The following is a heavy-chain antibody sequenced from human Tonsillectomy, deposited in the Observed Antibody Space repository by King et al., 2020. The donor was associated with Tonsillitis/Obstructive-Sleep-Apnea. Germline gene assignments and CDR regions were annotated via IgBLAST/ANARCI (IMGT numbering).Heavy chain of an antibody. CDR1: GFTFSSYS. Sequence: VQLVESGGGLVQPGGSLRLSCAASGFTFSSYSMSWVRQAPGKGLEWVSTISESGGRTNYAGSVKGRFSISRDNSKNTLYLQMNSLRVEDTAVYYCAKCRDFPGNDYYSYMDVWGKGTTVTVSS. CDR2: ISESGGRT. D-gene: IGHD1-1*01. V-gene: IGHV3-23*04. J-gene: IGHJ6*03. CDR3: AKCRDFPGNDYYSYMDV.